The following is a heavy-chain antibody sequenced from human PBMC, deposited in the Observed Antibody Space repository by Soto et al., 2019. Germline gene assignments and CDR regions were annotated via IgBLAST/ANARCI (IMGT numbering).Heavy chain of an antibody. J-gene: IGHJ6*04. CDR3: ARALNDFWSGYRF. CDR2: INAGNGNT. V-gene: IGHV1-3*01. CDR1: GYTFTSYA. Sequence: QVQLVQSGAEVKKPGASVKVSCKASGYTFTSYAMHWVRQAPGQRLEWMGWINAGNGNTKYSQKFQGRVTSKREASAGTAYVELSSLRSEDTAVYYCARALNDFWSGYRFWGKGTTVTVSS. D-gene: IGHD3-3*01.